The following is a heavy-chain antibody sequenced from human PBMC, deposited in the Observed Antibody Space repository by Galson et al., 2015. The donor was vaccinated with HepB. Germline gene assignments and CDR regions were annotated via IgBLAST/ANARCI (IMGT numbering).Heavy chain of an antibody. D-gene: IGHD1-26*01. CDR1: GGSISHKSYF. V-gene: IGHV4-39*02. CDR2: INYSGRT. CDR3: AREDSGTYRVYKWFDP. Sequence: SETLSLTCTASGGSISHKSYFWGWIRQSPGKGLEWIGSINYSGRTYYNPSLKSRVTISVDASKNQFSLKLSSVTAPDTAVYYCAREDSGTYRVYKWFDPWGQGTLVTVSS. J-gene: IGHJ5*02.